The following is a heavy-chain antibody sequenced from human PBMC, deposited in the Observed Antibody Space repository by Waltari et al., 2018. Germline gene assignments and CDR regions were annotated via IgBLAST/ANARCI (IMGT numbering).Heavy chain of an antibody. CDR3: ATDSRATGTTEWDAFDI. D-gene: IGHD1-7*01. Sequence: EVQLVQSGAEVKKPGATVKISCKASGYTFTDYYMHWVQQAPGKGLEWMGRVDPEDGETVYAGKFQGRVTVTADTSTATAYMELSSLRSEDTAVYYCATDSRATGTTEWDAFDIWGQGTMVTVSS. V-gene: IGHV1-69-2*01. CDR1: GYTFTDYY. CDR2: VDPEDGET. J-gene: IGHJ3*02.